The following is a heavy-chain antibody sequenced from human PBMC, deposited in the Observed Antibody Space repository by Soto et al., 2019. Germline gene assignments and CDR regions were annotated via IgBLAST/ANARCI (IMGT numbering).Heavy chain of an antibody. CDR1: GFTFSSYG. CDR3: ARYRYYDFWSGHDYYYMDV. V-gene: IGHV3-33*01. CDR2: IWYDGINK. J-gene: IGHJ6*03. Sequence: QVQLVESGGGVVQPGRSLRLSCAASGFTFSSYGMHWVRQAPGKGLEWVAVIWYDGINKYYADSVKGRFTISRDNSKNTLYLQTNSLRAEDTAVYYCARYRYYDFWSGHDYYYMDVWGKGTTVTVSS. D-gene: IGHD3-3*01.